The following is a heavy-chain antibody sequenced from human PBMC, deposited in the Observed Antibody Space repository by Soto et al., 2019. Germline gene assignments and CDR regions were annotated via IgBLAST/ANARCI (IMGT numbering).Heavy chain of an antibody. J-gene: IGHJ6*02. Sequence: PGGSLRLSCAASGFTVSSYAMHWVRQAPGKGLEWVAVISYDGSNKYYADSVKGRFTISRDNSKNTLYLQMNSLRAEDTAVYYCAREMINKYRGKVPPRAYGMDVWGQGTTVTVSS. CDR3: AREMINKYRGKVPPRAYGMDV. CDR1: GFTVSSYA. CDR2: ISYDGSNK. D-gene: IGHD3-22*01. V-gene: IGHV3-30-3*01.